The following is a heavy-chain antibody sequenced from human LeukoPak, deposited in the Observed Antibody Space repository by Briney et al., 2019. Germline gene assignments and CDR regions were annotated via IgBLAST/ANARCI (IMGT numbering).Heavy chain of an antibody. V-gene: IGHV1-69*05. D-gene: IGHD3-22*01. CDR2: SIRLFGTA. Sequence: SVKVSCKASGGTFSSYAISWVRQAPGQGLEWMGGSIRLFGTANYAQKFQGSVTITTDEATSTAYMELSSLRSEDTAVYYCGCGYYLLPNDYWGQGTLVAVSS. CDR3: GCGYYLLPNDY. CDR1: GGTFSSYA. J-gene: IGHJ4*02.